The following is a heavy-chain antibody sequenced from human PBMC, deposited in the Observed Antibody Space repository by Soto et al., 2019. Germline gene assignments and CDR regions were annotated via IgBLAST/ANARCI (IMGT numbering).Heavy chain of an antibody. D-gene: IGHD3-10*01. V-gene: IGHV1-46*01. CDR1: GYTFTSYY. J-gene: IGHJ4*02. CDR2: INPSGGST. Sequence: QVQLVQSGAEVKKPGASVKVSCKASGYTFTSYYMHWVRQAPGQGLEWMGIINPSGGSTSYAQKFQGRVTMTRDKSTSTVYMELSSLRSEDTAVYYCAAITMVRGVIRDEDYWGQGTLVTVSS. CDR3: AAITMVRGVIRDEDY.